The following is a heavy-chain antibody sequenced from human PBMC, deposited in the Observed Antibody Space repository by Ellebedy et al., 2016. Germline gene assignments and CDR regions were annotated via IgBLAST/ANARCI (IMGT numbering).Heavy chain of an antibody. CDR1: GGSFSGYY. CDR2: INHSGST. CDR3: ARLGRTKEKRVVPAAIRAFDY. D-gene: IGHD2-2*02. Sequence: GSLRLSXAVYGGSFSGYYWSWIRQPPGKGLEWIGEINHSGSTNYNPSLKSRVTISVDTSKNQFSLKLSSVTAADTAVYYCARLGRTKEKRVVPAAIRAFDYWGQGTLVTVSS. V-gene: IGHV4-34*01. J-gene: IGHJ4*02.